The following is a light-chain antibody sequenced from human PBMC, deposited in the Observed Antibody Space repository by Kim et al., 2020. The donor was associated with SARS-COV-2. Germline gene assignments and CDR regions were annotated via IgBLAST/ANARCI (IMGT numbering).Light chain of an antibody. CDR1: HGISCY. CDR2: AAS. Sequence: SASVGDRVTITCRTSHGISCYLAWFQQRPGKAPKLLIYAASTLQRGVPSRFSGSGSGTEFTLTIGSLQPEDFATYYCQQLNSYPPTFGQGTKLEI. V-gene: IGKV1-9*01. CDR3: QQLNSYPPT. J-gene: IGKJ2*01.